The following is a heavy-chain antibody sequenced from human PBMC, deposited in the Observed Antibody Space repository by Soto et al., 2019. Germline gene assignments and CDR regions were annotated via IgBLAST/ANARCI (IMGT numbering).Heavy chain of an antibody. Sequence: QVQLVESGGGVVQPGRSLRLSCAASGFIFSNYGMHWVRQAPGKGLEWVAVVLYDGSNEYYADSVKGRSTISRDNSKNTLFLQMNSLKPEDTAVYYCGKDITVAGSRSFDCWGQGTLVTVSS. CDR3: GKDITVAGSRSFDC. J-gene: IGHJ4*02. V-gene: IGHV3-30*18. CDR1: GFIFSNYG. D-gene: IGHD6-19*01. CDR2: VLYDGSNE.